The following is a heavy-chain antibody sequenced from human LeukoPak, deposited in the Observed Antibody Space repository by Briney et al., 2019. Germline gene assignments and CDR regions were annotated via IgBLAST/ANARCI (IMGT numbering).Heavy chain of an antibody. Sequence: GGSLRLSCAASGFTFSSYGMHWVRQAPGKGLEWVAVIWYDGSNKYYADSVKSRFTISRDNSKNTLYLQMNSLRAEDTAVYYCARAALRFLEWPDYYYGMDVWGQGTTVTVSS. D-gene: IGHD3-3*01. CDR1: GFTFSSYG. CDR3: ARAALRFLEWPDYYYGMDV. J-gene: IGHJ6*02. CDR2: IWYDGSNK. V-gene: IGHV3-33*01.